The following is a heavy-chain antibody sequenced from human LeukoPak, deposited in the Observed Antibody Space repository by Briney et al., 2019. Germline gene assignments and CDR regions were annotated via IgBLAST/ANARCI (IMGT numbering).Heavy chain of an antibody. V-gene: IGHV3-30*02. CDR1: GSTFSSYG. J-gene: IGHJ4*02. CDR3: AKDPCGGDCYSVDY. CDR2: IRYDGSNK. D-gene: IGHD2-21*01. Sequence: GGSLRLSCAASGSTFSSYGMHWVRQAPGKGLEWVAFIRYDGSNKYYADSVKGRSTISRDNSKNTLYLQMNSLRAEDTAVYYCAKDPCGGDCYSVDYWGQGTLATVSS.